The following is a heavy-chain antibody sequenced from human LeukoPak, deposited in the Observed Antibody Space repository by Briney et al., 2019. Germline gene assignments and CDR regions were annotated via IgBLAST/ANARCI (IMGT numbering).Heavy chain of an antibody. CDR3: ARHGQGVGWFDP. CDR1: GDFISSSSYY. V-gene: IGHV4-61*05. CDR2: IYYSGST. Sequence: PSETLSLTCTVSGDFISSSSYYWAWIRQPPGKGLEWIGYIYYSGSTNYNPSLKSRVTISVDTSKNQFSLKLSSVTAADTAVYYCARHGQGVGWFDPWGQGTLVTVSS. D-gene: IGHD3/OR15-3a*01. J-gene: IGHJ5*02.